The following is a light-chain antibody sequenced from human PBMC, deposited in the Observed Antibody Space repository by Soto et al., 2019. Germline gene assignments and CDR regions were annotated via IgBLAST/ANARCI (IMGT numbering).Light chain of an antibody. Sequence: DIQMTQSPSSVSASVGDSVTITCRASQGIRSWLAWFQQKPGEAPKLLIYAASTLQTGVPSRFSRSGSGADFTRTITSLQTEDFATYYCQQANSFPITFGQGTRLEIK. CDR2: AAS. CDR1: QGIRSW. CDR3: QQANSFPIT. V-gene: IGKV1D-12*01. J-gene: IGKJ5*01.